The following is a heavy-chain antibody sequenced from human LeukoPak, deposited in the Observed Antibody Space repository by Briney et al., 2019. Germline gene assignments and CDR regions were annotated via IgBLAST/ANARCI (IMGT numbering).Heavy chain of an antibody. V-gene: IGHV3-33*01. CDR3: ARDSTGYYSLDY. CDR2: LWYDGSNK. CDR1: GFTFSSYG. J-gene: IGHJ4*02. D-gene: IGHD3-22*01. Sequence: PGGSLRLSCAASGFTFSSYGMHWVRQAPGKGLGWVAVLWYDGSNKYYADSVKGRFTISRDNSKNTLYLQMNSLRAEDTALYYCARDSTGYYSLDYWGQGTLVTVSS.